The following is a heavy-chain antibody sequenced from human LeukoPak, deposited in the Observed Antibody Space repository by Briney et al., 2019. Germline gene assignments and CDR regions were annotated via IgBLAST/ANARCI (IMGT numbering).Heavy chain of an antibody. CDR1: GFTFSSYS. Sequence: GGSLRLSCAASGFTFSSYSMNWVRQAPGKGLEWVSSITSSSSYICYADSVKGRFTISRDNAKNSLYLQMNSLRAEDTAVYYCARDVANDFYYYYYMDVWGKGTTVTVSS. CDR2: ITSSSSYI. D-gene: IGHD1-1*01. V-gene: IGHV3-21*01. J-gene: IGHJ6*03. CDR3: ARDVANDFYYYYYMDV.